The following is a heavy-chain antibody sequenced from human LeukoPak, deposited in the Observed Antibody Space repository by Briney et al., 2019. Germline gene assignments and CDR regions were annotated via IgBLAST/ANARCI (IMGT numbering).Heavy chain of an antibody. CDR1: GGSISSYY. Sequence: PSETLSLTCTVSGGSISSYYRSWIRQPPGKGLEWIGYIYYSGSTNYNPSLKSRVTISVDTSKNQFSLKLSSATAADTAVYYCAAEMGMGYSYGRWYFDLWGRGTLVTVSS. D-gene: IGHD5-18*01. CDR2: IYYSGST. V-gene: IGHV4-59*01. J-gene: IGHJ2*01. CDR3: AAEMGMGYSYGRWYFDL.